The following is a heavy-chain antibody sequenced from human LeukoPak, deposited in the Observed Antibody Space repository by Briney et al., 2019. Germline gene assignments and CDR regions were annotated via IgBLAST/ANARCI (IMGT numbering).Heavy chain of an antibody. V-gene: IGHV3-23*01. CDR3: ANLREPYYYYYMDV. Sequence: GGSLRLSCAASGFTFSSYAMSWVRQAPGKGLEWVSAISGSGGSTYYAGSVKGRFTISRDNSKNTLYLQMNSLRAEDTAVYYCANLREPYYYYYMDVWGKGTTVTVSS. CDR2: ISGSGGST. J-gene: IGHJ6*03. D-gene: IGHD1-14*01. CDR1: GFTFSSYA.